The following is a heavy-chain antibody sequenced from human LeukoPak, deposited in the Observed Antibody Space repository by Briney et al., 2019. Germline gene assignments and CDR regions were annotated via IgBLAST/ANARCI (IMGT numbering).Heavy chain of an antibody. Sequence: GGSLRLSCAASGFTFSSYWMSWVRQAPGKGLEWVSSISNSSSYIYYADSVKGRFTISRDNAKNSLYLQMNSLRAEDTAVYYCATAAGSGYSIFDYWGQGTLVTDSS. CDR3: ATAAGSGYSIFDY. J-gene: IGHJ4*02. CDR1: GFTFSSYW. V-gene: IGHV3-21*01. D-gene: IGHD3-3*01. CDR2: ISNSSSYI.